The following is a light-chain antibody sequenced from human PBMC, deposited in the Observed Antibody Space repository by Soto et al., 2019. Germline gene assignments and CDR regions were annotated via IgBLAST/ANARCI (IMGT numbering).Light chain of an antibody. CDR1: KLGDKY. CDR3: QAWESSTALYV. J-gene: IGLJ1*01. V-gene: IGLV3-1*01. CDR2: QDS. Sequence: SYELTQPPSVSVSPGQTASITCSGDKLGDKYACWYQQKPGQSPVLVIHQDSKRPSGIPERFSGSNSGNTATLTISGTQAMDEADYYCQAWESSTALYVFGTGTKVTVL.